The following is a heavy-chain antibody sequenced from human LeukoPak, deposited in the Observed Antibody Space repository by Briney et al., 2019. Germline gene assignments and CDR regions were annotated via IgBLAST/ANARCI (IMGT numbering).Heavy chain of an antibody. CDR2: ISAGGGST. CDR1: GLTFSSYA. CDR3: VKESGFMVAPNSAFDI. J-gene: IGHJ3*02. D-gene: IGHD4/OR15-4a*01. Sequence: GGSLRLSCAASGLTFSSYAMSWVRQAPGKGLEWVSGISAGGGSTYYADSVKGRFTISRDNSKNTLYLQMSSLRAEDTAVYYCVKESGFMVAPNSAFDIWGQGTMVTVSS. V-gene: IGHV3-23*01.